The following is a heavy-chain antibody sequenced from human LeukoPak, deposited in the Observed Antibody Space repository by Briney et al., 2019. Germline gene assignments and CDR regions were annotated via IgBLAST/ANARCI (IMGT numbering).Heavy chain of an antibody. CDR3: ARLDVVVVPANPKTSFNY. Sequence: PSETLSLTCAVYGGSFSGYYWSWIRQPPGKGLEWIGEINHSGSTYYNPSLKSRVTISVDTSKNQFSLKLSSVTAADTAVYYCARLDVVVVPANPKTSFNYWGQGTLVTVSS. V-gene: IGHV4-34*01. D-gene: IGHD2-2*01. CDR1: GGSFSGYY. CDR2: INHSGST. J-gene: IGHJ4*02.